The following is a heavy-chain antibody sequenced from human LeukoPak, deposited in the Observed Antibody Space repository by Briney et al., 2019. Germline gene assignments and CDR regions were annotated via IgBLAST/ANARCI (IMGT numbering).Heavy chain of an antibody. CDR3: SRGRDQSKTGDY. CDR1: DGSSGYY. Sequence: SETLSLTCAVYDGSSGYYWSWIRQPPGKGLEWIGEIHPSGITSFNPSLKSRASISADTSKNRFSLKLTSVTAADTALYYCSRGRDQSKTGDYWGQGTLVTVSS. D-gene: IGHD2-2*01. CDR2: IHPSGIT. J-gene: IGHJ4*02. V-gene: IGHV4-34*01.